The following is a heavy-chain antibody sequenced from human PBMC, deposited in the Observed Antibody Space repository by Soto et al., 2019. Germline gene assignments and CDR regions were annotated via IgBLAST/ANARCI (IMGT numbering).Heavy chain of an antibody. J-gene: IGHJ6*02. V-gene: IGHV4-39*01. Sequence: SETLSLTCTVSGGSISSISYYWVWIRQPPGKGLEWIGSIYYSGSTYYNPSLKSRVTISVDTSKNQFSLKLSSVTAADTAVYYCARLSKRYSSGWYSRKSYYYYRMDVWGQGTTVTVPS. CDR2: IYYSGST. CDR1: GGSISSISYY. D-gene: IGHD6-19*01. CDR3: ARLSKRYSSGWYSRKSYYYYRMDV.